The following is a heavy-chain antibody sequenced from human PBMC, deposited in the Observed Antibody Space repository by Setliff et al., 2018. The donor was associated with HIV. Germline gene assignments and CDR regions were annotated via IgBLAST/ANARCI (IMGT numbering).Heavy chain of an antibody. CDR2: INHSGST. CDR1: GGSFSGYY. J-gene: IGHJ6*02. Sequence: SETLSLTCAVYGGSFSGYYWSWIRQPPGKGLEWIGEINHSGSTNYNASPKSRVTLSVDTSKKQFSLKLRSVTAADTAVYYCASLGYCSGVRCYQPSYYYYGLDVWGQGTTVTVSS. V-gene: IGHV4-34*01. CDR3: ASLGYCSGVRCYQPSYYYYGLDV. D-gene: IGHD2-15*01.